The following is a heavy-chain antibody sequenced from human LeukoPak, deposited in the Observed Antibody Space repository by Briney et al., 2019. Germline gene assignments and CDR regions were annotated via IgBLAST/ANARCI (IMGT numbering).Heavy chain of an antibody. Sequence: SSETLSLTCNVSGASFESHYWTWIRQTPDKRLEWIGYYFDTGSTDFNPSLKSRVAMSVDRSKNQFFLRLKSVTAADTAVYYCVRTGWELLTTWGPGTLVTVSS. D-gene: IGHD4-23*01. CDR1: GASFESHY. CDR3: VRTGWELLTT. J-gene: IGHJ4*02. V-gene: IGHV4-59*11. CDR2: YFDTGST.